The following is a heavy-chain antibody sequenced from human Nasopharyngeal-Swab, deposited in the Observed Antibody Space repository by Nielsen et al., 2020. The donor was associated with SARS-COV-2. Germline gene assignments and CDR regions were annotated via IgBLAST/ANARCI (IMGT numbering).Heavy chain of an antibody. CDR1: GYTFTSYD. Sequence: GSVKVSCKASGYTFTSYDINWVRQATGQGLEWMGWMNPNSGNTGYAQKLQGRVTMTRNTSISTAYMELSSLRSEDTAVYYCARGLYSSGFSYYYYGMDVWGQGTTVTVSS. V-gene: IGHV1-8*01. J-gene: IGHJ6*02. CDR2: MNPNSGNT. D-gene: IGHD6-19*01. CDR3: ARGLYSSGFSYYYYGMDV.